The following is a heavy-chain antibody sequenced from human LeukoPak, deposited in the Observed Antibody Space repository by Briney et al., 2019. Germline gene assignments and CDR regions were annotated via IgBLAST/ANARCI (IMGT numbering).Heavy chain of an antibody. J-gene: IGHJ4*02. D-gene: IGHD6-6*01. CDR1: GYTFTSYD. CDR2: MNPNSGNT. V-gene: IGHV1-8*01. Sequence: GASVKVSCKASGYTFTSYDINWVRQAAGQGLEWMGWMNPNSGNTGYAQKFQGRVTMTRNTSISTAYMELSSLRSEDTAVYYCARDPTLYSSLGDYWGQGTLVTVSS. CDR3: ARDPTLYSSLGDY.